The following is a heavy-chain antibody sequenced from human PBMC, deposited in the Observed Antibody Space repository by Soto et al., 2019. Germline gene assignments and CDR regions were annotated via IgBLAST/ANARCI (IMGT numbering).Heavy chain of an antibody. V-gene: IGHV3-30*04. CDR3: ARHFIVGAPDYFDY. J-gene: IGHJ4*02. CDR1: GFTFSDYP. Sequence: QVQLVESGGGVVQPGRSLSLSCAASGFTFSDYPMHWVRQAPGKGLEWVAVISYDGRVKYYVDSVKGRFTISRDDSKNTLYLQMNSLRVDDTAVYYCARHFIVGAPDYFDYWGQGTLVTVSS. CDR2: ISYDGRVK. D-gene: IGHD1-26*01.